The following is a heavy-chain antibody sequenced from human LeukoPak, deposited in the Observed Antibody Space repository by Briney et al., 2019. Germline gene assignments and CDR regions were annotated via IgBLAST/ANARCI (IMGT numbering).Heavy chain of an antibody. V-gene: IGHV1-24*01. D-gene: IGHD3-10*01. Sequence: GASVKVSCKVSGYTLTELSMHWVRQAPGKGLEWMGGFDPEDGETIYAQKFQGRVTMTEDTSTSTAYMELRSLRSDGTAVYYCARGGGQLAGYLLWFGESAPGFDPWGQGTLVTVSS. CDR3: ARGGGQLAGYLLWFGESAPGFDP. J-gene: IGHJ5*02. CDR1: GYTLTELS. CDR2: FDPEDGET.